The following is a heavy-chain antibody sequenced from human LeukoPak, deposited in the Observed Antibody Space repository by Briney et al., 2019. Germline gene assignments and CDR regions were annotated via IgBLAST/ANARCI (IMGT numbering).Heavy chain of an antibody. D-gene: IGHD3-10*01. CDR2: IYSDDST. CDR1: GSTVNNNC. CDR3: ARERIYFGSGRDLTDARLFYYYGMDV. V-gene: IGHV3-53*01. J-gene: IGHJ6*02. Sequence: GGSLRLSCVASGSTVNNNCMTWVRQAPGKGLEWVSVIYSDDSTYYSDSVKGRFTISRDNSESTLYLQMNSVRAEDTAVYYCARERIYFGSGRDLTDARLFYYYGMDVWGQGTTVTVSS.